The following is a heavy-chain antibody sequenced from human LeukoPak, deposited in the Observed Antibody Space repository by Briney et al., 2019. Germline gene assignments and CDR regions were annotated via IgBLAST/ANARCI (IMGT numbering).Heavy chain of an antibody. Sequence: EASVKVSCKASGYTFTSYYMHWVRQAPGQGLEWMGIINPSGGSTSYAQKFQGRVTMTRDMSTSTVYMELSSLRSEDTAVYYCARDKRNYDILTGSASNYFDYWGQATLVTVSS. V-gene: IGHV1-46*01. CDR2: INPSGGST. J-gene: IGHJ4*02. D-gene: IGHD3-9*01. CDR1: GYTFTSYY. CDR3: ARDKRNYDILTGSASNYFDY.